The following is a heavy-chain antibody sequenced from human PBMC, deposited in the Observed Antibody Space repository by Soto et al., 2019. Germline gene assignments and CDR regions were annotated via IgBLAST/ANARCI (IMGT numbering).Heavy chain of an antibody. CDR3: ARGVGTAMSFDY. CDR1: GGSFSGYY. Sequence: QVQLQQWGAGLLKPSETLSLTCAVYGGSFSGYYWSWIRQPPGKGLEWIGEINHSGSTNYNPTLKSRVTITVDTSQNEFPLKLRSVTAADTAVYYCARGVGTAMSFDYWGQGTLVTVSS. CDR2: INHSGST. V-gene: IGHV4-34*01. J-gene: IGHJ4*02. D-gene: IGHD5-18*01.